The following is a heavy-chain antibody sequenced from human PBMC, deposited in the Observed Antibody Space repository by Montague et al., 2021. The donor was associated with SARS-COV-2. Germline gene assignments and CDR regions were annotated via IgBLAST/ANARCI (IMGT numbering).Heavy chain of an antibody. D-gene: IGHD3-3*01. CDR1: GGSISSSYY. Sequence: SETLSLTCIVSGGSISSSYYWGWIRQPPGKGLEWIGSIYYSGSTYYNPSLKSRVTISVDTSKNQFSLKLSSVTAADTAVYYCARLDRDITIFGVCWGYFDLWGHGTLVTVSS. CDR3: ARLDRDITIFGVCWGYFDL. V-gene: IGHV4-39*01. J-gene: IGHJ2*01. CDR2: IYYSGST.